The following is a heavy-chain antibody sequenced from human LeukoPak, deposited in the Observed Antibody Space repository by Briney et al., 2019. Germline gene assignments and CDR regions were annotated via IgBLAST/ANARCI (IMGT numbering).Heavy chain of an antibody. CDR1: GYSISSGYY. Sequence: SETLSLTCTVSGYSISSGYYWGWIRQPPGKGLGWIGSIYHSGSTYYNPSLKSRVTISVDTSKNQFSLKLSSVTAADTAVYYCASTGAGSGYGRGDPFDYWGQGTLVTVSS. V-gene: IGHV4-38-2*02. CDR2: IYHSGST. D-gene: IGHD5-12*01. CDR3: ASTGAGSGYGRGDPFDY. J-gene: IGHJ4*02.